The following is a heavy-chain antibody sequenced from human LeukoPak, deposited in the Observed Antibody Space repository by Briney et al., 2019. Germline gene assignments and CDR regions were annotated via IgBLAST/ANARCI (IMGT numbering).Heavy chain of an antibody. CDR1: GYRFANYW. Sequence: GESLKISCKGSGYRFANYWIGWVRQMSGKGLEWMGIIYPEDSDTKYSPSVQGQVTISADKSISTAYLQWSSLKASDTAMYYCARRGVWSGYYEQYYFYYGMDVWGQGTTVTVSS. V-gene: IGHV5-51*01. D-gene: IGHD3-3*01. CDR2: IYPEDSDT. J-gene: IGHJ6*02. CDR3: ARRGVWSGYYEQYYFYYGMDV.